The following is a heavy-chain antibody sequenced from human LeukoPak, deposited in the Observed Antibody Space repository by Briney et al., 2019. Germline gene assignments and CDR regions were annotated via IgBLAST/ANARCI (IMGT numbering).Heavy chain of an antibody. D-gene: IGHD2-2*01. J-gene: IGHJ6*02. CDR1: GFTFSSYA. CDR3: AKVNQLPIYYYGMDV. Sequence: GGSLRPSCAASGFTFSSYAMSWVRQAPGKGLEWVSAISGSGGSTYYADSVKGRFTISRDNSKNTLYLQMNSLRAEDTAVYYCAKVNQLPIYYYGMDVWGQGTTVTVSS. CDR2: ISGSGGST. V-gene: IGHV3-23*01.